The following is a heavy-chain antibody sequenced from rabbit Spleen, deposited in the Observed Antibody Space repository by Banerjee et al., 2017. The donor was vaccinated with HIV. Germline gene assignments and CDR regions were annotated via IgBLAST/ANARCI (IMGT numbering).Heavy chain of an antibody. Sequence: EESGGGLVKPGATLTLTCTASGVSFSSSDYMCWVRQALGKGLEWISCIAGSSSGFTYSATWAKGRFTISKPSSTTVTLQMTSLTAADTATYFCARETSSGWGVVSYYFNLWGPGTLVTVS. J-gene: IGHJ4*01. CDR2: IAGSSSGFT. CDR3: ARETSSGWGVVSYYFNL. D-gene: IGHD4-1*01. CDR1: GVSFSSSDY. V-gene: IGHV1S40*01.